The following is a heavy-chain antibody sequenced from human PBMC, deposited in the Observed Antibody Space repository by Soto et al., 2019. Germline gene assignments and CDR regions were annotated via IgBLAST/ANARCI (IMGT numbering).Heavy chain of an antibody. CDR1: GFTFSSYS. Sequence: GGSLRLSCAASGFTFSSYSMNWVRQAPGKGLEWVSYISSSSSTIYYADSVKGRFTISRDNAKNSLYLQMNSLRDEDTAVYYCARDRRPYSGTTGGCEYWGQGTLVTVSS. D-gene: IGHD1-26*01. CDR3: ARDRRPYSGTTGGCEY. V-gene: IGHV3-48*02. CDR2: ISSSSSTI. J-gene: IGHJ4*02.